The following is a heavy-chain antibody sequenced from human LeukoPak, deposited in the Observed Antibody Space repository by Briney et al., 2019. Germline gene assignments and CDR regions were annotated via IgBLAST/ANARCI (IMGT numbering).Heavy chain of an antibody. J-gene: IGHJ6*03. CDR1: GLTFSSYG. V-gene: IGHV3-33*01. Sequence: GGSLRLSCAASGLTFSSYGMHWVRQAPGKGLEWVAVIWNDGSSKYYADSVKGRFTISRDNSKNTLYLQMNSLRAEDTAVYYCARGDPARLTANYYYYYMDVWGKGTTVTVSS. CDR3: ARGDPARLTANYYYYYMDV. CDR2: IWNDGSSK. D-gene: IGHD2-21*01.